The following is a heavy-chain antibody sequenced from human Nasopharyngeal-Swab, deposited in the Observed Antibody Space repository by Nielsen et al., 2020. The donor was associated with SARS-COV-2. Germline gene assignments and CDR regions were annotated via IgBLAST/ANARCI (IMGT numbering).Heavy chain of an antibody. V-gene: IGHV3-7*01. CDR2: IKPDGSYI. CDR3: ATWKGSNWFDY. D-gene: IGHD6-13*01. CDR1: GFTFSTYW. Sequence: GESLKISCVASGFTFSTYWMSWVRQTPGKGLEWLANIKPDGSYIKYADSVKGRFTISRDNARNSVYLQLNSLRAEDTALYYCATWKGSNWFDYWGQGTLVTVSS. J-gene: IGHJ4*02.